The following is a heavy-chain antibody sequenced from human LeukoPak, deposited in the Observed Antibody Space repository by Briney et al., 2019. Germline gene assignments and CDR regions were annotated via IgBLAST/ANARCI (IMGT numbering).Heavy chain of an antibody. CDR2: MNPNSGNT. V-gene: IGHV1-8*03. D-gene: IGHD3-22*01. CDR1: GYTFTSYD. CDR3: ASGTKRQLSSVYYIIVY. J-gene: IGHJ4*02. Sequence: GASVKVSCKASGYTFTSYDINWVRQATGQGLEWMGWMNPNSGNTGYAQKFQGRVTITRNTSISTAYMELSSLRSEDTAVYYCASGTKRQLSSVYYIIVYSGQGTLVTVSS.